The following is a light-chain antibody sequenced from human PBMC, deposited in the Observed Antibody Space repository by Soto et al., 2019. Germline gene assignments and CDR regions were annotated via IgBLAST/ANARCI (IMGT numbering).Light chain of an antibody. Sequence: QSALTQPASVSGSLGQSITIFCTGTSSDVGGYNYVSWYQQHPGKVPKLIIYEVDNRPSGVSNRFSGSKSANTASLTISGLQADDEADYYCSSFTSSSTQVFGGGTKLTVL. CDR3: SSFTSSSTQV. V-gene: IGLV2-14*01. CDR2: EVD. J-gene: IGLJ3*02. CDR1: SSDVGGYNY.